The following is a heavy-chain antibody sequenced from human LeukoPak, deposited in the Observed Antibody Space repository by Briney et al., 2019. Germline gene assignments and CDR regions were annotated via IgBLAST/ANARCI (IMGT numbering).Heavy chain of an antibody. Sequence: SETLSLTCTVSGGSISSYYLRWLRQPPGKGLEWIGEINHSGSTNYTPSLKSRVTISVDTSKNQFSLKLSSVTAADTAVYYCARGDILAGYFIWGQGTLVTVSS. V-gene: IGHV4-34*01. CDR2: INHSGST. J-gene: IGHJ4*02. CDR3: ARGDILAGYFI. CDR1: GGSISSYY. D-gene: IGHD3-9*01.